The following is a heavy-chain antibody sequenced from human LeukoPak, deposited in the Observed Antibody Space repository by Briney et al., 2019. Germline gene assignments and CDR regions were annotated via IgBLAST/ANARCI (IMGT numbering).Heavy chain of an antibody. CDR2: IKQDGSEK. J-gene: IGHJ4*02. V-gene: IGHV3-7*01. D-gene: IGHD6-13*01. CDR1: GFTFRNYW. Sequence: PGGSLRLSCAASGFTFRNYWMHWARQAPGKGLEWVAIIKQDGSEKNYVDSVKGRFTVSRDNAKKSVYLQMDSLRAEDTAVYYCARVVRGLAGGDSWGQGTLVTVSS. CDR3: ARVVRGLAGGDS.